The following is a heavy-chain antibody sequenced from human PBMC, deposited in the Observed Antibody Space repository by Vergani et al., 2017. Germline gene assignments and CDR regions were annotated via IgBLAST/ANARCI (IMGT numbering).Heavy chain of an antibody. CDR1: GGTFSSYA. Sequence: QVQLVQSRAEVKKPGSSVKVSCKASGGTFSSYAISWVRQAPGQGLEWMGGIIPIFGTANYAQKFQGRVTITADESTSTAYMELSSLRSEDTAVYYCARETVVVPAARGYYFDYWGQGTLVTVSS. V-gene: IGHV1-69*01. D-gene: IGHD2-2*01. CDR3: ARETVVVPAARGYYFDY. CDR2: IIPIFGTA. J-gene: IGHJ4*02.